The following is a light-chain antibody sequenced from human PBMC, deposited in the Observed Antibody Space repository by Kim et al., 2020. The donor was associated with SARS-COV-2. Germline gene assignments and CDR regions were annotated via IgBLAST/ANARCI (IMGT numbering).Light chain of an antibody. Sequence: VALGQTVRTTCQGDSLRSYYTTWYQKKPGQAPIVVIYGKNNRPSGIPDRFSGSSSGNTASLTITGTQAGDDADYYCNSRDSNDNVVFGGGTKLTVL. CDR3: NSRDSNDNVV. CDR1: SLRSYY. V-gene: IGLV3-19*01. CDR2: GKN. J-gene: IGLJ2*01.